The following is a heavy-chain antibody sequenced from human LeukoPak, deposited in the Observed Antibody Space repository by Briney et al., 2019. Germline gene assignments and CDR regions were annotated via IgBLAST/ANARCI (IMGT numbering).Heavy chain of an antibody. D-gene: IGHD3-9*01. Sequence: TGGSLRLSCAAYGFTCSSYAVGRVRHAPGKGLEWVASINNSGDRTNFADSVKGRFTLSRDNFENTMHLQMNSLRGEDSAVYYCAKEPPSYYNILTGYYDWWGQGTLVTVYS. V-gene: IGHV3-23*01. CDR2: INNSGDRT. CDR3: AKEPPSYYNILTGYYDW. J-gene: IGHJ4*02. CDR1: GFTCSSYA.